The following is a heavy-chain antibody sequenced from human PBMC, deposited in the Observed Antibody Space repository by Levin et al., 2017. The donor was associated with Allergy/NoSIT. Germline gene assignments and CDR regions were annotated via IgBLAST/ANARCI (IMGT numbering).Heavy chain of an antibody. Sequence: GSLRLSCTVSGGSISSYYWSWIRQPAGKGLEWIGRIYTSGSTNYNPSLKSRVTMSVDTSKNQFSLKLSSVTAADTAVYYCARDDRTAFDIWGQGTMVTVSS. V-gene: IGHV4-4*07. CDR1: GGSISSYY. CDR3: ARDDRTAFDI. CDR2: IYTSGST. J-gene: IGHJ3*02.